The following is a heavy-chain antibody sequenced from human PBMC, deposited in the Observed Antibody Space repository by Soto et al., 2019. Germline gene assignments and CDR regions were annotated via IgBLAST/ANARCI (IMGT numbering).Heavy chain of an antibody. V-gene: IGHV4-30-4*01. CDR1: GDSISSGNKY. CDR3: ARVPSPFDYYYAMDV. J-gene: IGHJ6*02. D-gene: IGHD3-16*01. Sequence: PSETLSLTCTVSGDSISSGNKYWSWIRQPPGKGLEWIGYIFSSGTIYYNPSLKSRLTMSLDTSQNQFSLKLNSVTDADTAVYYCARVPSPFDYYYAMDVWGQGTTVTVSS. CDR2: IFSSGTI.